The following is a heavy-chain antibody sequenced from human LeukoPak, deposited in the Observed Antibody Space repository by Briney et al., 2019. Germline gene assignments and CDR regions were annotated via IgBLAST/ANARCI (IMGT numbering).Heavy chain of an antibody. J-gene: IGHJ4*02. CDR2: IIPIFGTA. Sequence: ASVKVSCKASGGTFSSYAISWVRQAPGQGLEWMGGIIPIFGTANYAQKFQARVTITTDESTSTAYMELSSRRSEDTAVYYCARGPIYCSSTSCQIDYWGQGTLVTVSS. D-gene: IGHD2-2*01. CDR1: GGTFSSYA. V-gene: IGHV1-69*05. CDR3: ARGPIYCSSTSCQIDY.